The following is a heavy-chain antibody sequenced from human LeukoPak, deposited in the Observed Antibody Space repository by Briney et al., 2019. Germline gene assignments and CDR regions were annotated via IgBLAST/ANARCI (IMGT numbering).Heavy chain of an antibody. V-gene: IGHV3-21*01. Sequence: GGSLRLSCAASGFTFSSYSMNWVRQAPGKGLEWVSSISSSSSYIYYADSVKGRFTISRDNAKNSLHLQMNTLRAEDTAVYYCARERDGRFFDYWGQGTLVTVSS. CDR2: ISSSSSYI. J-gene: IGHJ4*02. D-gene: IGHD5-24*01. CDR3: ARERDGRFFDY. CDR1: GFTFSSYS.